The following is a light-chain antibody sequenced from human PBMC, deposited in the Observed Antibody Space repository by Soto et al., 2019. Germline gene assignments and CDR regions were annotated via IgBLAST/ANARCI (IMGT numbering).Light chain of an antibody. CDR3: QSYDSSLSGTYV. J-gene: IGLJ1*01. Sequence: QSVLTQPPSVSGAPGQRVTISCTGSSSNIGAGYDVHWYQQLPGTAPKLLIYGNSNRPSGVPYRFSGSKSCTSASLAITGLQAEDEADYDCQSYDSSLSGTYVFGTRTKLTVL. CDR2: GNS. CDR1: SSNIGAGYD. V-gene: IGLV1-40*01.